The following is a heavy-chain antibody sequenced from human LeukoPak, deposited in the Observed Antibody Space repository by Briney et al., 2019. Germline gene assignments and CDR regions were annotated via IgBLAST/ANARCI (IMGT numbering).Heavy chain of an antibody. D-gene: IGHD2-8*01. CDR1: GFTFSSYA. CDR2: ISGSGGST. Sequence: GGSLRLSCAASGFTFSSYAMSWVRQAPGKGLEWVSGISGSGGSTYYADSVRGRFTISRDNSKNTLYLQMNSLRAEDTAVYYCAKDRRLYLIDYWGQGTLVTVSS. V-gene: IGHV3-23*01. CDR3: AKDRRLYLIDY. J-gene: IGHJ4*02.